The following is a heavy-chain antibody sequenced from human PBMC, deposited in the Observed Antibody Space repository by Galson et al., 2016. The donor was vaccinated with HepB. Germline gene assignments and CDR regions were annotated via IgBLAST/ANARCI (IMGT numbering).Heavy chain of an antibody. D-gene: IGHD2-15*01. CDR2: INPDNGDT. V-gene: IGHV1-3*01. J-gene: IGHJ3*02. Sequence: SVKVSCKASGYTFTNYAMNWVRQAPGHRLEWMGWINPDNGDTNYAQQFQGRVSFTRDTSAKIAYMELSSLRSEDTAVYYCAREYSSYAFDIWGQGTMVTVSS. CDR1: GYTFTNYA. CDR3: AREYSSYAFDI.